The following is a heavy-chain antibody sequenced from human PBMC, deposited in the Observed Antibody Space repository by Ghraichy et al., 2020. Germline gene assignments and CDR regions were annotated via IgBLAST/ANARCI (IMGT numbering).Heavy chain of an antibody. V-gene: IGHV3-11*01. J-gene: IGHJ4*02. CDR3: AKDGVVASPPLN. D-gene: IGHD2-15*01. CDR2: ISSSGSTI. CDR1: GFDFSDNY. Sequence: GGSLRLSCTASGFDFSDNYMSWIRQAPGKGLEWVSYISSSGSTIYYADSVKGRFTVSRDNAQSTLFLQMTRLRSDDTAIYYCAKDGVVASPPLNWGQGTLVTVSP.